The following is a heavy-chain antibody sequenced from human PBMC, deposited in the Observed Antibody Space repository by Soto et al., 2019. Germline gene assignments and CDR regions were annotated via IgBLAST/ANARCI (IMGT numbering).Heavy chain of an antibody. V-gene: IGHV3-30-3*01. Sequence: QVQLVESGGGVVQPGRSLRLSCAASGFTFSSYAMHWVRQAPGKGLEWVAVISYDGSNTYYADSVKGRFTISRDNSKTTLYLKMTSLRAEETAVYYCARPLWRDDYNWRYFDLWGRGTLVTVSS. D-gene: IGHD4-4*01. J-gene: IGHJ2*01. CDR2: ISYDGSNT. CDR3: ARPLWRDDYNWRYFDL. CDR1: GFTFSSYA.